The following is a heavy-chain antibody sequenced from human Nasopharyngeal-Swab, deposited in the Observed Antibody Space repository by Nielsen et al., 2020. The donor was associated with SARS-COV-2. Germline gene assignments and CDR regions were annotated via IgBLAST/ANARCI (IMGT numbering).Heavy chain of an antibody. CDR2: ISSNGGST. CDR3: AKGPFSGVDI. V-gene: IGHV3-64*04. Sequence: GESLKISCSASGFTFSSYAMHWVRQAPGKGLEYVSAISSNGGSTYYADSVKGRFTISRDNSKNTLYLQMNSLRAEDTAVYYCAKGPFSGVDIWGQGTMVTVSS. CDR1: GFTFSSYA. J-gene: IGHJ3*02. D-gene: IGHD3-10*01.